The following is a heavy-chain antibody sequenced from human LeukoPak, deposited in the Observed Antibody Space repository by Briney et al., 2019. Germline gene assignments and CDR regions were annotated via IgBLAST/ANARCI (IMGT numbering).Heavy chain of an antibody. CDR1: GFTFSSYA. CDR2: ISGRGGST. D-gene: IGHD2-2*02. V-gene: IGHV3-23*01. CDR3: AKVVAGRYCSSTSCYTMAFDI. J-gene: IGHJ3*02. Sequence: TGGSLRLSCAASGFTFSSYAMSWVRQAPGKGLEGVSAISGRGGSTYYADSVKGRFTISRDNSKNTLYLQRNSLRAEDTAVYYCAKVVAGRYCSSTSCYTMAFDIWGQGTMVTVSS.